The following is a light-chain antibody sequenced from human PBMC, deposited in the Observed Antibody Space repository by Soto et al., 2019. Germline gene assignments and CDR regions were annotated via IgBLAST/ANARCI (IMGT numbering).Light chain of an antibody. J-gene: IGKJ3*01. V-gene: IGKV1-33*01. CDR3: QQYDILPLT. CDR1: RDITNC. Sequence: IQMTQTPSSLSASVGDRVTFSCQASRDITNCLNWYHQKPGKAPKLLIYDASNLETGVPSRFSGSGSGTHFTFTISSLQPEDTATYYCQQYDILPLTFGPGTKVDIK. CDR2: DAS.